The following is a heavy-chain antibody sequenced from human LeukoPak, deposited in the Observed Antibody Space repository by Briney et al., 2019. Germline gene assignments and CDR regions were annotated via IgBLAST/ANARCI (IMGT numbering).Heavy chain of an antibody. Sequence: GGSLRLSCAASGFTFSSYSMNWVRQAPGKGLEWVSSISSSSSYIYYADSVKGRFTISKDNAKNSLYLQMNSLRAEDTAVYYCARDPYYDFWSGSGSSNWFDPWGQGTLVTVSS. CDR1: GFTFSSYS. CDR2: ISSSSSYI. V-gene: IGHV3-21*01. J-gene: IGHJ5*01. CDR3: ARDPYYDFWSGSGSSNWFDP. D-gene: IGHD3-3*01.